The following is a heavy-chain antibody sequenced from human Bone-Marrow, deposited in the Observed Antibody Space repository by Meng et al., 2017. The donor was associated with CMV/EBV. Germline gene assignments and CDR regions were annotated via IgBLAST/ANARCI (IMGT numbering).Heavy chain of an antibody. CDR3: ARGGTTIYYYCYGMDV. D-gene: IGHD1-7*01. J-gene: IGHJ6*02. CDR2: IRSSGSII. Sequence: GESLKISCAASGFSFSDYYMNWIRQAPGKGLEWVSYIRSSGSIIYYADSVKGRFTISRDNAKNSLYLQMNSLRAEDTAVYYCARGGTTIYYYCYGMDVGGQGTTVTVSS. V-gene: IGHV3-11*04. CDR1: GFSFSDYY.